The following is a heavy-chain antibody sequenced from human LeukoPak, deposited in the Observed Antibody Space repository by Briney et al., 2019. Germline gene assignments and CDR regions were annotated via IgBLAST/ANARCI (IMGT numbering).Heavy chain of an antibody. J-gene: IGHJ4*02. CDR2: IYYSGNT. V-gene: IGHV4-39*01. D-gene: IGHD3/OR15-3a*01. CDR1: GGSISSSSYY. Sequence: SETLSLTCTVSGGSISSSSYYWGWIRQPPGKGLEWIGSIYYSGNTYYNASLKSQVSISIDTSKNQFSLRLTSVTAADTAVYYCARQTGSGLFILPGGQGTLITVSS. CDR3: ARQTGSGLFILP.